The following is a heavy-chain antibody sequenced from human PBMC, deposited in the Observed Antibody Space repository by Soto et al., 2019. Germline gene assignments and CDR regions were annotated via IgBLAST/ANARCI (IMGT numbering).Heavy chain of an antibody. CDR1: GFTFSNFA. Sequence: VNLLESGGGLVQPGGSLRLSCAASGFTFSNFAMSWVRQAPGRGLEWVSEITASGRTPSYADSVKGRFTISKDESKNPLYPQMNSLRADDTALYYCAKVYFGESDGFDIWGKGTMVTVSS. V-gene: IGHV3-23*01. D-gene: IGHD3-16*01. J-gene: IGHJ3*02. CDR2: ITASGRTP. CDR3: AKVYFGESDGFDI.